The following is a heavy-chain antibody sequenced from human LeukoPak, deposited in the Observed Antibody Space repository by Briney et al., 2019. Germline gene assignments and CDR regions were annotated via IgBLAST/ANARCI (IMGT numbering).Heavy chain of an antibody. D-gene: IGHD3-10*01. CDR3: AKREMVRGVSYGMDV. V-gene: IGHV3-48*01. J-gene: IGHJ6*02. CDR2: ISSSSSTI. Sequence: HPGGSLRLSCAASGFTFSSYSMNWVRQAPGKGLEWVSYISSSSSTIYYADSVKGRFTISRDNSKNTLYLQMNSLRAEDTAVYYCAKREMVRGVSYGMDVWGQGTTVTVSS. CDR1: GFTFSSYS.